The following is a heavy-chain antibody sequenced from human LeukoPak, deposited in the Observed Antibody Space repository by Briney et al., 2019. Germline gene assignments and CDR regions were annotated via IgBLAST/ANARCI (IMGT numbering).Heavy chain of an antibody. Sequence: GGSLRLSCSASGFAFSTYAMHWVRQAPGKGLEYVSAISSSGGSTYYADSVKGRFTISRDNSKNTLYLQMSSLRPEDTALYYCVKDCWAFDAYNWFDPWGQGALVTVSS. J-gene: IGHJ5*02. D-gene: IGHD3-16*01. CDR3: VKDCWAFDAYNWFDP. V-gene: IGHV3-64D*06. CDR1: GFAFSTYA. CDR2: ISSSGGST.